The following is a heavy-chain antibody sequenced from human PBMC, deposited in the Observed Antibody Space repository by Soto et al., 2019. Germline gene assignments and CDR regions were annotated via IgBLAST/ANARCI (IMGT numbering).Heavy chain of an antibody. CDR3: AMKSVPTNAFDV. D-gene: IGHD5-12*01. CDR1: GFSLSNYG. J-gene: IGHJ3*01. CDR2: IWFDGSNK. V-gene: IGHV3-30*02. Sequence: PGGSLRLSCVASGFSLSNYGMHWVRQAPGKGLEWVAVIWFDGSNKYSADSVKGRFTISRDNSKNTLYLQMNSLRAEDTAVYYCAMKSVPTNAFDVWGQGTMVTVSS.